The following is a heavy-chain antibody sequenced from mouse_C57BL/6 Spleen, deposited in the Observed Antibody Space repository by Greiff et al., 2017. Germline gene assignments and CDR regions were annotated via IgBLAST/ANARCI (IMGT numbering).Heavy chain of an antibody. J-gene: IGHJ2*01. Sequence: EVKVVESGGDLVKPGGSLKLSCAASGFTFSSYGMSWVRQTPDKRLEWVATISSGGSYTYYPDSVKGRFTISRDNAKNTLYLQMSSLKSEDTAMYYCARQGMGLRDYFDYWGQGTTLTVSS. V-gene: IGHV5-6*01. CDR2: ISSGGSYT. CDR1: GFTFSSYG. D-gene: IGHD2-2*01. CDR3: ARQGMGLRDYFDY.